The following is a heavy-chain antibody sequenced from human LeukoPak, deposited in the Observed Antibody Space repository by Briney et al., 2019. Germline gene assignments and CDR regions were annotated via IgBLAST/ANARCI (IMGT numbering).Heavy chain of an antibody. CDR3: AKGDVSGDYYYGMDV. Sequence: GGSLRLSCAASGFTFSSYAMSWVRQAPGKGLEWVSGIRGSGATTKYADSVKDRFSISRDNSKNTLYVQMNSLRVEDTAVYYCAKGDVSGDYYYGMDVWGQGTTVTVSS. V-gene: IGHV3-23*01. CDR2: IRGSGATT. D-gene: IGHD3-3*01. J-gene: IGHJ6*02. CDR1: GFTFSSYA.